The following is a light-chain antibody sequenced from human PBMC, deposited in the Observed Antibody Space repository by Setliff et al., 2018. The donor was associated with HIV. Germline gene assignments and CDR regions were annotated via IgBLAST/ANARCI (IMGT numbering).Light chain of an antibody. CDR3: SSYTSTTLYV. CDR2: EVS. J-gene: IGLJ1*01. V-gene: IGLV2-14*01. CDR1: SSDVGGYNY. Sequence: ALTQPASVSGSPGQSITISCTGTSSDVGGYNYVSWYQQHPGEAPKLMIYEVSNRPSGVSNRFSGSKSGNTASLTISGLQAEDEADYYCSSYTSTTLYVFGTGTKVTVL.